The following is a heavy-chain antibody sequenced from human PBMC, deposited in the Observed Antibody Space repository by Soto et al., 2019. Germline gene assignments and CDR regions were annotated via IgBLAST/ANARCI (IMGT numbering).Heavy chain of an antibody. Sequence: EVQLVESGGGLVKPGGSLRLSCAASGFTFSNACMSWVRRAPGKGLEWVCRIKSKTDGGTKDYAVPVQGRITSSRDDSKNTLYLHRSSVKPEVTAVYHCTKEQPNGYFEYLGQGTLVTVCS. CDR2: IKSKTDGGTK. CDR1: GFTFSNAC. V-gene: IGHV3-15*01. CDR3: TKEQPNGYFEY. D-gene: IGHD1-1*01. J-gene: IGHJ4*02.